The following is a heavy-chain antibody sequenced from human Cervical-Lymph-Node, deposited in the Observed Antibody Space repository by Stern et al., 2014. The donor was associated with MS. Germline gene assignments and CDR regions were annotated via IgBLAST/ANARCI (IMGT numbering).Heavy chain of an antibody. CDR2: IYYSGSA. D-gene: IGHD2-21*02. Sequence: QLQLQESGPGLVKPSQTLSLICAVSGGSMASSTGGYFWSWLPQPPGKGLEWIGFIYYSGSAYYNPSLKRRTTISVDTSKNQVSLRLASMTAADTAVYYCARVAYCGGDCSAFDSWGQGTLVTVSS. CDR1: GGSMASSTGGYF. V-gene: IGHV4-31*11. J-gene: IGHJ4*02. CDR3: ARVAYCGGDCSAFDS.